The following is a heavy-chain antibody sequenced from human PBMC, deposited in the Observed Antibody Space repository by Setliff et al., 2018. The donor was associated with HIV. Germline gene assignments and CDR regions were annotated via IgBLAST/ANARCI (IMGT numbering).Heavy chain of an antibody. D-gene: IGHD3-10*01. CDR1: GFTFSSSA. V-gene: IGHV1-58*02. CDR2: IVVDSGDT. Sequence: RASVKVSCKASGFTFSSSAIHWVRQARGQRLEWIGWIVVDSGDTNYAQKFQNRVALTRDVSTRTAYMELSSLRSEDTAVYYCATLVRGVAPFGDWGRGTLVTVSS. CDR3: ATLVRGVAPFGD. J-gene: IGHJ4*02.